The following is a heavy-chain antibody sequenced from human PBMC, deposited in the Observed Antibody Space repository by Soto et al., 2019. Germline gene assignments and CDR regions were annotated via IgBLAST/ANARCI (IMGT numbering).Heavy chain of an antibody. Sequence: QVQLVQSGAEEKKPGASVKVSCKGSGYIFTNYAIHWVRQAPGQRPEWLGWIRPGDGQTRFSPHFQDRVTFTRDTSATTVYVELVSLKFEDTAMYYCARDLLGDVPTIMDYWGQGTLVTVSS. CDR3: ARDLLGDVPTIMDY. D-gene: IGHD5-12*01. CDR1: GYIFTNYA. V-gene: IGHV1-3*05. J-gene: IGHJ4*02. CDR2: IRPGDGQT.